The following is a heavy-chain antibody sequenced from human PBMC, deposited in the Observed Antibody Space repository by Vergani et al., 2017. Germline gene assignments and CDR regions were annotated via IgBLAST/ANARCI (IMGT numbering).Heavy chain of an antibody. CDR3: AXEPKTTVTPHWFDP. D-gene: IGHD4-17*01. CDR1: GFTFSSYA. J-gene: IGHJ5*02. Sequence: EVQLLESGGGLVQPGGSLRLSCAASGFTFSSYAMSWVRQVPGKGLEWVSGISGSGGNTYYANSVKGRFTISRDNSKNTLYLQMNSLRADDTAVYYCAXEPKTTVTPHWFDPWGQGTLVTVSS. CDR2: ISGSGGNT. V-gene: IGHV3-23*01.